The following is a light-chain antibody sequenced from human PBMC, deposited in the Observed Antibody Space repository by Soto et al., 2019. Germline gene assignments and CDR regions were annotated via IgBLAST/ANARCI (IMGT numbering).Light chain of an antibody. CDR2: WND. Sequence: QSVLTQPPSASGTPGQRVTISCSGSXXKIGSRYVYWYQVVPGTAPKLLIYWNDQRPSGVPDRFSGSKSGTSASLAISGLXXXXXXXYXXGXWDDRLSGYFFGSGTKVTVL. CDR3: GXWDDRLSGYF. J-gene: IGLJ1*01. V-gene: IGLV1-47*01. CDR1: XXKIGSRY.